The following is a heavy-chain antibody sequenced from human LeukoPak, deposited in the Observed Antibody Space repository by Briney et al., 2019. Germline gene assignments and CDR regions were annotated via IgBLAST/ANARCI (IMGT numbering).Heavy chain of an antibody. CDR1: GGTFSTYV. CDR3: ARDLPRGQQTSWFDP. D-gene: IGHD1-1*01. Sequence: ASVKVSCKASGGTFSTYVISWVRQSPGQGLEWMGRIIPIFGTVDYAQKFQGRVTITTDESTSTAYMDLSSLRSEDTAVYYCARDLPRGQQTSWFDPWGQGTLVTISS. CDR2: IIPIFGTV. J-gene: IGHJ5*02. V-gene: IGHV1-69*05.